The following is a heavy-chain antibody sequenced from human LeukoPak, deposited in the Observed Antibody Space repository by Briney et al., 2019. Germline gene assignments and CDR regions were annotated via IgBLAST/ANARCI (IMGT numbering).Heavy chain of an antibody. D-gene: IGHD4-11*01. CDR2: IWYDGSKK. Sequence: GGSLRLSCAASGFTFSSHGFQWVRQAPGKGLEWVAVIWYDGSKKYYADSVKGRFTISRDNSKNTLFLQMDSLRAEDTAVYYCARDDSIAGARFDYWGQGTLVTVSS. CDR3: ARDDSIAGARFDY. J-gene: IGHJ4*02. CDR1: GFTFSSHG. V-gene: IGHV3-33*01.